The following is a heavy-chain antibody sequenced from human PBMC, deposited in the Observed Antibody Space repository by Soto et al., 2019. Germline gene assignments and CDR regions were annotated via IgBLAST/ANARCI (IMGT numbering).Heavy chain of an antibody. J-gene: IGHJ4*02. D-gene: IGHD4-17*01. CDR3: ARELAVTTRRGTFDY. Sequence: QVQLQESGPGLVKPSQTLSLTCTVSGGSISSGDYYWSWIRQPPGKGLEWIGYIYYSGSTYSNPSLKSRVTISVDTSKNQFSLKLSSVTAADTAVYYCARELAVTTRRGTFDYWGQGTLVTVSS. CDR2: IYYSGST. CDR1: GGSISSGDYY. V-gene: IGHV4-30-4*01.